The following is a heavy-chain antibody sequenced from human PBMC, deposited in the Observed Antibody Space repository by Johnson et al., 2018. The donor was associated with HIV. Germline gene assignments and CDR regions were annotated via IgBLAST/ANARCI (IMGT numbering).Heavy chain of an antibody. CDR1: GFIFSSHG. V-gene: IGHV3-64*01. Sequence: VQLVESGGGVVQPGRSLRLSCAASGFIFSSHGMHWVRQAPGKGLEYVSAISSNGGSTYYANSVKGRFTISRDNSKSTLYLQMGSLRAEDMAVYYCARDEGPYSSSWTHAFDIWGQGTMVTVSS. CDR2: ISSNGGST. D-gene: IGHD6-13*01. CDR3: ARDEGPYSSSWTHAFDI. J-gene: IGHJ3*02.